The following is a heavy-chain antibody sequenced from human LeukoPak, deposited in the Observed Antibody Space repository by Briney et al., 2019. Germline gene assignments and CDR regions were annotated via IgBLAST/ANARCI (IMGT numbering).Heavy chain of an antibody. V-gene: IGHV3-21*01. Sequence: GGSLRLSCAASGFTFSRYSMNWVRQAPGKGLEWVSSISSSSCYIFYADSVKGRFPISRDNAKNSLYLQMNSLRVDDMGVYYCARGYGGSPRPYWGQGTLVTVSS. D-gene: IGHD2-15*01. CDR2: ISSSSCYI. CDR1: GFTFSRYS. J-gene: IGHJ4*02. CDR3: ARGYGGSPRPY.